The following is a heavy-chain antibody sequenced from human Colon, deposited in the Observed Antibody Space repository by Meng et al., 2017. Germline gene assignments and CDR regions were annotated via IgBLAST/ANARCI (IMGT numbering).Heavy chain of an antibody. CDR1: GGSVSSAAYQ. CDR2: AANSFDPSP. Sequence: QVHVQESGPGLVGPSETLSLMCTVSGGSVSSAAYQWGWIRQPPGKGLEWIGYAANSFDPSPNYNPSLKSRVTISLDTPKNQFSLKLTSVTAADTAVYYCARDYWGSLDYWGQGILVTVSS. CDR3: ARDYWGSLDY. J-gene: IGHJ4*02. V-gene: IGHV4-61*08. D-gene: IGHD7-27*01.